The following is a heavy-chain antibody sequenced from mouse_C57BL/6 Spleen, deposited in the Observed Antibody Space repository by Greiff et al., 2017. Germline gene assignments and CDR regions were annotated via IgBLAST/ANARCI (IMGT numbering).Heavy chain of an antibody. D-gene: IGHD2-5*01. V-gene: IGHV1-76*01. CDR2: IYPGSGNT. CDR3: AREDSNGWYFDV. CDR1: GYTFTDYY. J-gene: IGHJ1*03. Sequence: VQLQQSGAELVRPGASVKLSCKASGYTFTDYYINWVKQRPGQGLEWIARIYPGSGNTYYNEKFKGKATLTAEKSSSTAYMQLSSLTSEDSAVYFCAREDSNGWYFDVWGTGTTVTVSS.